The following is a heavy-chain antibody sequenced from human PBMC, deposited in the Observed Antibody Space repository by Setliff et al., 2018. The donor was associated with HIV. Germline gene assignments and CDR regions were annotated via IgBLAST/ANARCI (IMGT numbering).Heavy chain of an antibody. CDR2: IYYSGST. CDR1: GGSISSYY. J-gene: IGHJ6*03. D-gene: IGHD6-19*01. V-gene: IGHV4-59*12. Sequence: SETLSLTCTVSGGSISSYYWSWIRQPPGKGLEWIGYIYYSGSTNYDPSLKSRVTISVDTSKNQFSLKLSSVTAADTAVYYCARGGSSGWERGLGYYYYYYMDVWSKGTTVTVSS. CDR3: ARGGSSGWERGLGYYYYYYMDV.